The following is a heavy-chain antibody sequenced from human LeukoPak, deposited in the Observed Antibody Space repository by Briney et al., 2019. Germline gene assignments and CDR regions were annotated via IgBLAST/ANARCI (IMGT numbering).Heavy chain of an antibody. CDR3: ARKGSSWFNWFDP. D-gene: IGHD6-13*01. CDR1: GYTFTSYD. V-gene: IGHV1-8*01. CDR2: MNPNSGNT. Sequence: ASVKVSCKASGYTFTSYDINWVRQATGQGVEWMGWMNPNSGNTGYAQKFQGRVTMTRNTSISTAYMELSSLRSEDTAVYYCARKGSSWFNWFDPWGQGTLVTVSS. J-gene: IGHJ5*02.